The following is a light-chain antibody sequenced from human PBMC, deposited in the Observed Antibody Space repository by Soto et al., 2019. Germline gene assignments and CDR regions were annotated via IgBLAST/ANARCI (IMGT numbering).Light chain of an antibody. J-gene: IGKJ1*01. CDR3: QQSYRFPKT. CDR2: AAS. Sequence: DIQMTQSPSSLSASVGDSLTLTCRASQTVTSYLNWYQQKPGKAPKLLIYAASTLQSGVPSRFSGSGSETEFTLTIISLQPEDFATYYCQQSYRFPKTFGRGTKVDIK. V-gene: IGKV1-39*01. CDR1: QTVTSY.